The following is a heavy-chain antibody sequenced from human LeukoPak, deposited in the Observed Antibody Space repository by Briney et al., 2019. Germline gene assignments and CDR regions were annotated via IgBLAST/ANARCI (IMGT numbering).Heavy chain of an antibody. CDR3: ARGEIYYDSSGYYFHY. D-gene: IGHD3-22*01. CDR1: GFAFSNYS. Sequence: PGGSLRLSCAAPGFAFSNYSMHWVRQAPGKGLEWVAIISFDASNKYYADSVKGRFTISRDNSKNTLYLQMNSLRAEDTAVYYCARGEIYYDSSGYYFHYWGQGTLVTVSS. V-gene: IGHV3-30*04. CDR2: ISFDASNK. J-gene: IGHJ4*02.